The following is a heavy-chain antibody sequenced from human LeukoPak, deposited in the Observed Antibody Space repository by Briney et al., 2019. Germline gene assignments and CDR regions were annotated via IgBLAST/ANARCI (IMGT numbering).Heavy chain of an antibody. J-gene: IGHJ6*02. CDR2: ISGSGGYT. V-gene: IGHV3-23*01. Sequence: AGGSLRLSCAASGFTFSLYAMSWVRQAPGKGLEWVSAISGSGGYTDYADSVKGRFTISRDNSKNTLYLQMNSLRAEDTAVYYCAREGVTTHPGMDVWGQGTTVTVSS. CDR1: GFTFSLYA. CDR3: AREGVTTHPGMDV. D-gene: IGHD1-1*01.